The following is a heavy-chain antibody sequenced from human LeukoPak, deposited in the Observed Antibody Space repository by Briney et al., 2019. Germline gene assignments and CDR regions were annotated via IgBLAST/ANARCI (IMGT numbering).Heavy chain of an antibody. Sequence: GGSLRLSCAAPGFTFSSYAMSWVRQAPGKGLEWVSAISGSGGSTYYADSVKGRFTISRDNSKNTLYLQMNSLRAEDTAVYYCAKDYGYGGNFDYWGQGTLVTVSS. J-gene: IGHJ4*02. V-gene: IGHV3-23*01. CDR3: AKDYGYGGNFDY. CDR2: ISGSGGST. CDR1: GFTFSSYA. D-gene: IGHD4-23*01.